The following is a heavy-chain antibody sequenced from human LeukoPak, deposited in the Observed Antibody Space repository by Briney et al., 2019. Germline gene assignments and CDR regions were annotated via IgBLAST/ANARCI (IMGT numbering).Heavy chain of an antibody. CDR1: GFTFSSYA. D-gene: IGHD5-24*01. V-gene: IGHV3-30*04. CDR3: ARGGRASATSYYYYYGMDV. CDR2: ISYDGSNK. J-gene: IGHJ6*02. Sequence: GGSLRLSCAASGFTFSSYAIHWVRQAPGKGLEWVAIISYDGSNKYYADSVKGRFTISRDNSKNTLYLQMSSLRAEDTAVYYCARGGRASATSYYYYYGMDVWGQGTPVTVSS.